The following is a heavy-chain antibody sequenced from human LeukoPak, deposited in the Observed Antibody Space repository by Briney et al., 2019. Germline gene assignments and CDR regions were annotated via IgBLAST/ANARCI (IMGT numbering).Heavy chain of an antibody. Sequence: GESRKISCGGSGYTSTNYWIGWVRQLPGKGLEWMGIINPDDSKSRYSPSFQGQVTISADKSTNTAFLQWSSLKASDTAMYYCARQIVTYYDIVIRYFDYWGQGTLVTVSS. J-gene: IGHJ4*02. CDR1: GYTSTNYW. D-gene: IGHD3-16*01. V-gene: IGHV5-51*01. CDR3: ARQIVTYYDIVIRYFDY. CDR2: INPDDSKS.